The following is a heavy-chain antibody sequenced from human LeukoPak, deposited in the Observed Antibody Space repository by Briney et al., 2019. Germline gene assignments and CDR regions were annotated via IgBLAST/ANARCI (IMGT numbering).Heavy chain of an antibody. D-gene: IGHD6-6*01. CDR1: GFTFSSYS. CDR3: ARDRHIPH. CDR2: ISSSSSTI. Sequence: GGSLRLSCAASGFTFSSYSMNWVRQAPGKGLEWVSYISSSSSTIYYADSVKGRFTISRDNAKNSLYLQMNSLRAEDTAVYYCARDRHIPHWGQGTLVTVSS. V-gene: IGHV3-48*01. J-gene: IGHJ4*02.